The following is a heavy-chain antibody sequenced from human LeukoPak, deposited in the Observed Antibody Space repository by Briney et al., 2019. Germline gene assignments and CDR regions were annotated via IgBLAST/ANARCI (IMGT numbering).Heavy chain of an antibody. Sequence: GGSLRLSCAASGFTFSDYYMSWIRQAPGRGLEWVSYISSSSSYTNYADSVKGRFTISRDNAKNSLYLQMNSLRAEDTAVYYCARPLSYYYDSSGPQGYWGQGTLVTVSS. CDR2: ISSSSSYT. CDR1: GFTFSDYY. CDR3: ARPLSYYYDSSGPQGY. D-gene: IGHD3-22*01. J-gene: IGHJ4*02. V-gene: IGHV3-11*03.